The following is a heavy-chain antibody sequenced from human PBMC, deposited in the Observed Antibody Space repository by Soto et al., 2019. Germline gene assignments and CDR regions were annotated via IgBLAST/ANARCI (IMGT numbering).Heavy chain of an antibody. CDR1: GGSISSGGYY. V-gene: IGHV4-31*03. CDR3: ARSRRSALLYYYYGMDV. D-gene: IGHD6-19*01. Sequence: QVQLQESGPGLVKPSQTLSLTCTVSGGSISSGGYYWSWIRQHPGKVLEWIGYIYYSGSTYYNPSLKSRVTISVDTSKNQFSLKLSSVTAADTAVYYCARSRRSALLYYYYGMDVWGQGTTVTVSS. J-gene: IGHJ6*02. CDR2: IYYSGST.